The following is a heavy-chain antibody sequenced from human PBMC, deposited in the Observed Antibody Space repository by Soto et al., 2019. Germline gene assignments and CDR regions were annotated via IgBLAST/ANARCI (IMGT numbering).Heavy chain of an antibody. V-gene: IGHV4-38-2*01. CDR3: ASFYYSDSSAYLDY. Sequence: NPSETLSLTCAVSGFSISSGYYWARIRQPPGKGLEWIGSLYHSGTTYYNPPLKSRVTISVDTSKNQFSLKLSSVTAADTAVYYCASFYYSDSSAYLDYWGQGTLVTVSS. J-gene: IGHJ4*02. CDR1: GFSISSGYY. CDR2: LYHSGTT. D-gene: IGHD3-22*01.